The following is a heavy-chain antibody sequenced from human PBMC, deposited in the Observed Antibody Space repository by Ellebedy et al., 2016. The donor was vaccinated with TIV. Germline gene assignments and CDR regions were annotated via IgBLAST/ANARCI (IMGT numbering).Heavy chain of an antibody. D-gene: IGHD4-17*01. J-gene: IGHJ4*02. CDR1: GFTVSDYF. CDR3: LVTTRSRSFDY. V-gene: IGHV3-11*01. CDR2: ITSSGSTI. Sequence: GESLKISCAGSGFTVSDYFMSSVRQAPGKGLEWVSYITSSGSTIYYADSVKGWFTVARDNAKNSLYLQMDSLRVEDTAVYYCLVTTRSRSFDYWGQGTLVTVSS.